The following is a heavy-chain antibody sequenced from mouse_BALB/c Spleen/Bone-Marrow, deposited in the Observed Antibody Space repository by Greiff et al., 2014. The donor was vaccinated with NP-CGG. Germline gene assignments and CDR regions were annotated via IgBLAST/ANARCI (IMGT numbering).Heavy chain of an antibody. CDR3: ARTGNYYGSSFDY. CDR1: GYTFTSYA. Sequence: VQLKESGPELVKPGTSVKMSCKASGYTFTSYAIHWVKQKPGQGLEWIGYINPFNDGTKYNEKFKDKATLTSDKSSNTAYMELSSLTSEDSAVYYCARTGNYYGSSFDYWGQGTTLTVSS. D-gene: IGHD1-1*01. J-gene: IGHJ2*01. CDR2: INPFNDGT. V-gene: IGHV1-14*01.